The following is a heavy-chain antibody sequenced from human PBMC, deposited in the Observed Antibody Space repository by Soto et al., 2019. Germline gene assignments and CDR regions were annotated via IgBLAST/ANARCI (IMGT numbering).Heavy chain of an antibody. CDR2: ISGNGVNT. D-gene: IGHD6-6*01. Sequence: VGSLRLSCEASGFIFSSYAITWVRQAPGKGLEWVSTISGNGVNTYYADSVKGRFTVSRDNSKNTVWLQMNSLRAADSSVYYCAKDSVHNLYRTSSLEDCFGPWGQGTLVTVSS. CDR3: AKDSVHNLYRTSSLEDCFGP. CDR1: GFIFSSYA. V-gene: IGHV3-23*01. J-gene: IGHJ5*02.